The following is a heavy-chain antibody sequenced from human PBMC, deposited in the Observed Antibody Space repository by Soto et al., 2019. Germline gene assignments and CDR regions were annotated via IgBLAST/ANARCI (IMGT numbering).Heavy chain of an antibody. D-gene: IGHD3-16*01. Sequence: GGSLRLSCAASGFIVSSNYMSWVRQAPGKGLECVSVIYSGGNTDYAVSVKGRFTISRDNSKNTLYLQMSSLRAEDTAVYYCARSWGYLDYWGQGTLVTVSS. CDR3: ARSWGYLDY. CDR1: GFIVSSNY. V-gene: IGHV3-53*01. CDR2: IYSGGNT. J-gene: IGHJ4*02.